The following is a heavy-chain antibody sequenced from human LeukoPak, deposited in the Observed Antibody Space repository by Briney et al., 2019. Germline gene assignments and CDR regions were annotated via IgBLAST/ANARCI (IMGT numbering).Heavy chain of an antibody. Sequence: SETLSLTCTVSGGSISSSSYYWGWIRQPPGKGLEWIGSIYYSGSTYYNPSLKSRVTMSVDTSKNQFSLSLSSVTAADTAVYYCARVKSGQQLAHFYYYMDVWGKGTTVTVSS. V-gene: IGHV4-39*01. D-gene: IGHD6-13*01. CDR2: IYYSGST. CDR1: GGSISSSSYY. CDR3: ARVKSGQQLAHFYYYMDV. J-gene: IGHJ6*03.